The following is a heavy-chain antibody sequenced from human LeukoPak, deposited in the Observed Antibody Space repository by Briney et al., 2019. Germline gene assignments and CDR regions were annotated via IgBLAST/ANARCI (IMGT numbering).Heavy chain of an antibody. CDR3: SRGEVDGPDFDY. J-gene: IGHJ4*02. CDR2: INPNSGGT. V-gene: IGHV1-2*02. CDR1: GYTFTGYY. Sequence: ASVKVSCKASGYTFTGYYMHWVRQAPGQGLEWMGWINPNSGGTNYAQKFQGRVTMTRDTSISTAYMELSRLRSDDMAVYYCSRGEVDGPDFDYWGXGTLVTVSS. D-gene: IGHD1-26*01.